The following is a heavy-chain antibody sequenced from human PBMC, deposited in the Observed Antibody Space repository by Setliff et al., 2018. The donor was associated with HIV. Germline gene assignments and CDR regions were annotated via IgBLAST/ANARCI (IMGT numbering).Heavy chain of an antibody. CDR1: GFTFSGYS. CDR3: ARGTGRGYSYGYGLDY. J-gene: IGHJ4*02. V-gene: IGHV3-48*01. CDR2: IGTSSSII. D-gene: IGHD5-18*01. Sequence: GGSLRLSCAASGFTFSGYSMNWVRQAPGKGLEWVSYIGTSSSIIYYADSVKGRFTISRDNAKNSLYLQMNSLRAEDTAVYYCARGTGRGYSYGYGLDYWGQGTLVTVSS.